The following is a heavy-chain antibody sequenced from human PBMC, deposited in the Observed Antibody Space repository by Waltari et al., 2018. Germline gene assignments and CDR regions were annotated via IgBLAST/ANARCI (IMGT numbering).Heavy chain of an antibody. CDR1: GLAFRDYW. D-gene: IGHD3-9*01. Sequence: EVQLVESGGGLVQPGGSLRLSCEASGLAFRDYWVSWVRQAPGKGRGWLAKIKQDGSETFYVESVKGRFTISRDNAKNLLYLQMNSLRVEDTAVYFCAMTGRLGTGLPWDWGQGTLVTVSS. CDR2: IKQDGSET. CDR3: AMTGRLGTGLPWD. J-gene: IGHJ4*02. V-gene: IGHV3-7*01.